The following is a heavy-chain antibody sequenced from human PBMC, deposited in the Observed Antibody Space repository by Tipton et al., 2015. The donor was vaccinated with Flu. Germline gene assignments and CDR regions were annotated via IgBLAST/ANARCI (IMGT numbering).Heavy chain of an antibody. CDR2: IYNSQYT. J-gene: IGHJ4*02. CDR3: ARDPSLGMPDYFDS. V-gene: IGHV4-59*12. Sequence: TLSLTCTVSGGFFTSYYWIWIRQPQGKGLEWIGYIYNSQYTKYNPSLKSRVTISVDTSKKQFSLQLRSVTAADTAVYYCARDPSLGMPDYFDSWGQRTLVTASS. CDR1: GGFFTSYY. D-gene: IGHD2-2*01.